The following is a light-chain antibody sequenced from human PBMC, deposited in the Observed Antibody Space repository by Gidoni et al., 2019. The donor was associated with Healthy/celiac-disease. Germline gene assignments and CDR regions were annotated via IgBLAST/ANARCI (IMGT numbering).Light chain of an antibody. V-gene: IGKV3-20*01. Sequence: EIVLTQSPGTLSLSPGERATLSCRASQSVSSSYLAWYQQKPGQAPRLLIYGAYSMATGIPDRCSGSWSVTDFTLTISRLQPEDYAVYYCQQYGSSPPYTFGQGTKLEIK. CDR2: GAY. J-gene: IGKJ2*01. CDR3: QQYGSSPPYT. CDR1: QSVSSSY.